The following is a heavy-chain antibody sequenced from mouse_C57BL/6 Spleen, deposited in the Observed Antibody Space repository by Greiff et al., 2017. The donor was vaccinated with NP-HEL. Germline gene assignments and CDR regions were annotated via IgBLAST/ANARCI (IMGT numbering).Heavy chain of an antibody. CDR2: IYPGGGDT. CDR1: GYAFSSYW. CDR3: ARSGYGLYAMDY. V-gene: IGHV1-82*01. D-gene: IGHD3-1*01. Sequence: VQLVESGPELVKPGASVKISCKASGYAFSSYWMNWVKQRPGKGLEWIGRIYPGGGDTNYNGKFKGKATLTADKSSSTAYMQLSSLTSEDSGVYFCARSGYGLYAMDYWGQGTSVTVSS. J-gene: IGHJ4*01.